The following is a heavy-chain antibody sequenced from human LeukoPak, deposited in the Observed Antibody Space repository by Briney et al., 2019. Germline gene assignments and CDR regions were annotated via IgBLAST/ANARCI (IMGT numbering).Heavy chain of an antibody. D-gene: IGHD2-2*01. CDR3: ARYCSSTSCFEAPSASYYFDY. Sequence: GASVKVSCKASGYIFTDYYMHWVRQAPGQGLEWMGRINPNSGGTNYAQKFQGRVTMTRDTSISTAYMELSRLRSDDTAVYYCARYCSSTSCFEAPSASYYFDYWGQGTLVTVSS. V-gene: IGHV1-2*06. CDR1: GYIFTDYY. J-gene: IGHJ4*02. CDR2: INPNSGGT.